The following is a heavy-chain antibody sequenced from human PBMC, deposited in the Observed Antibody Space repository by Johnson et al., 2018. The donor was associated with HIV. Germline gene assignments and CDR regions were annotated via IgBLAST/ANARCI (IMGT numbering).Heavy chain of an antibody. Sequence: VQLVESGGGLIQPGGSLRLSCRASGFPFSNAWMNWVRQAPGKGLEWVAFIRYDGSNKYYADSVKGRFTISRDNAKNSLYLQMNSLRAEDTAVYYYTKMRALGAFDIWGQGTMVTVSS. CDR2: IRYDGSNK. V-gene: IGHV3-30*02. CDR3: TKMRALGAFDI. J-gene: IGHJ3*02. D-gene: IGHD3-16*01. CDR1: GFPFSNAW.